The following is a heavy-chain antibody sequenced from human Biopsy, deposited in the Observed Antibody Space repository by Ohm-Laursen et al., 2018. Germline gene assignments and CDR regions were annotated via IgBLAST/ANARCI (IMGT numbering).Heavy chain of an antibody. D-gene: IGHD3-10*01. CDR1: GYTFTDYY. V-gene: IGHV1-2*02. Sequence: SVKVSCKASGYTFTDYYIHWVRQSPGQGLEWMGWINPNSGATNSAQKFRDRVTLTRDTSISAGYIDLRRLKSDDAAIYYCARDRMTDVFGGPTRTDVFDSWGQGTPVTVSS. CDR3: ARDRMTDVFGGPTRTDVFDS. CDR2: INPNSGAT. J-gene: IGHJ4*02.